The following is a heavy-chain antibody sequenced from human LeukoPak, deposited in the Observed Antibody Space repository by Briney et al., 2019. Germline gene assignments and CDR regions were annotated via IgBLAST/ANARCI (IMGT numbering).Heavy chain of an antibody. D-gene: IGHD4-17*01. CDR2: IKQDGSEK. J-gene: IGHJ4*02. CDR3: TRNGDYVAPDY. CDR1: GFTFITYW. Sequence: PGGSLRLSCTASGFTFITYWMSWVRQAPGKGLEWVANIKQDGSEKYYVDSVKGRFTISRDNAKNSLYLQMNSLRAEDTAVYYCTRNGDYVAPDYWGQGTLVTVSS. V-gene: IGHV3-7*01.